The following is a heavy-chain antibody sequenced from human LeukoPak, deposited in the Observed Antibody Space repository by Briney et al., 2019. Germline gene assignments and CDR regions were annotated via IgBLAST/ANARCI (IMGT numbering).Heavy chain of an antibody. CDR1: GFSFGTYG. D-gene: IGHD5-12*01. CDR2: INRNGIST. J-gene: IGHJ4*02. CDR3: ARGPSGYYYFED. Sequence: GGSLRLSCAASGFSFGTYGMTWVRQVPGKGLEWVSGINRNGISTLYADSVKGRFTISRDNAKKTLYLQMNSLRAEDTALYYCARGPSGYYYFEDWGQGTLVTVSS. V-gene: IGHV3-20*04.